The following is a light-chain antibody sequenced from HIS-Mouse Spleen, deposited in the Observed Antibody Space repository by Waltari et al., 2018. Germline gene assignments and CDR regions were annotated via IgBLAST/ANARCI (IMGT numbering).Light chain of an antibody. CDR1: SSDVGGYNY. J-gene: IGLJ2*01. CDR2: EVS. V-gene: IGLV2-8*01. Sequence: QSALTQPPSASGSPGQSVTNSCTGTSSDVGGYNYVSWYQQHPGKAPNLMIYEVSKQPSGVPDRFSGSESCSTDSLTVSGIQAEDEDDYYCSSYAGSNNIVVFGGGTKLTVL. CDR3: SSYAGSNNIVV.